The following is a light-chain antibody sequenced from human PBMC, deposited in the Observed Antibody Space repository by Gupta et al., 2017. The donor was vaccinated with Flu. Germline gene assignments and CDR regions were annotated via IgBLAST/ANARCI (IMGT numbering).Light chain of an antibody. CDR1: QDISNY. CDR3: QQYDNLPLT. V-gene: IGKV1-33*01. Sequence: DIQMTQSPSPLSASVGDRVTITCQASQDISNYLNWYQQKPGKAPKLLIYDASNLETGVPSRFSGSGSGTAFTFTISSLQPEDIATYYCQQYDNLPLTFGGGTKVEIK. CDR2: DAS. J-gene: IGKJ4*01.